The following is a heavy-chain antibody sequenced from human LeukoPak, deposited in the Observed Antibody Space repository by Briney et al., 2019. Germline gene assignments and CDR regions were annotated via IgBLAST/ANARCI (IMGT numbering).Heavy chain of an antibody. CDR2: ISGSDGST. J-gene: IGHJ4*02. CDR1: GFTFSNYA. Sequence: GGALRLSCTASGFTFSNYAMSWVRQAPGKGLEWVSTISGSDGSTYYADSVKGRFTISRDNSKNTLYLQMNSLRVEDTAIYYCAKGRGYCTGGSCYADYWGQGTLVTVSS. V-gene: IGHV3-23*01. CDR3: AKGRGYCTGGSCYADY. D-gene: IGHD2-15*01.